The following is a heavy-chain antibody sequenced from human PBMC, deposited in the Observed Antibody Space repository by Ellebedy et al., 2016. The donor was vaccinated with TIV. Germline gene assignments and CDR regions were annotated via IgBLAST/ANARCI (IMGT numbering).Heavy chain of an antibody. V-gene: IGHV3-23*01. J-gene: IGHJ4*02. CDR3: AKDSGKYGWNSEY. D-gene: IGHD3-10*01. CDR1: GFTFDNFA. Sequence: GESLKISCATSGFTFDNFAMRWFRQAPGKGLEWVSAITGSGDRTFYADSVKGRFTVSRDTSKNTLCLQMNSLRAEDTAIYYCAKDSGKYGWNSEYWGQGTQVTVSS. CDR2: ITGSGDRT.